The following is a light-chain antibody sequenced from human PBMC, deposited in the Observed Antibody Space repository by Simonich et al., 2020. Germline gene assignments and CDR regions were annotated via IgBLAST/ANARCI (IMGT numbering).Light chain of an antibody. CDR2: KAS. V-gene: IGKV1-5*03. Sequence: DIQMTQSPSSLSASVGDRVTITCRASQSISSWLAWYQQKPGKAPKLLVYKASSLESGVPSRCSGSGSGTEFTLTISSLQPDDFATYYCQQYNSYSRRFGQGTKVEIK. CDR3: QQYNSYSRR. J-gene: IGKJ1*01. CDR1: QSISSW.